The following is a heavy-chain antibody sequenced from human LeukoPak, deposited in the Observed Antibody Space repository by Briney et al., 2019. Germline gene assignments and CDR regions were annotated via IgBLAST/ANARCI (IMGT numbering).Heavy chain of an antibody. J-gene: IGHJ4*02. CDR2: INPNSGDT. Sequence: ASVKVSCKASGYTFTGYYMDWVRQAPGQGLEWKGWINPNSGDTNYAQKFQGRVTMTRDTSISTAYMELRRLTSDDTAVYYCARSIVGSTVGYWGQGTLVTVSS. D-gene: IGHD1-26*01. V-gene: IGHV1-2*02. CDR3: ARSIVGSTVGY. CDR1: GYTFTGYY.